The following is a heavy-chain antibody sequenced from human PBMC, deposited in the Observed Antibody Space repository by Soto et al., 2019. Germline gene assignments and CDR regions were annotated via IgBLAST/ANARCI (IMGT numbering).Heavy chain of an antibody. CDR2: IYPGDSDT. CDR1: GYSFTSYW. V-gene: IGHV5-51*01. J-gene: IGHJ3*02. Sequence: PGESLKISCKGSGYSFTSYWIGWVRQMPGKGLEWMGIIYPGDSDTRYSPSFQGQVTISADKSISTAYLQWSSLKASDTAMYYCARQVGATPSHDAFDIWGQGTMVTVSS. D-gene: IGHD1-26*01. CDR3: ARQVGATPSHDAFDI.